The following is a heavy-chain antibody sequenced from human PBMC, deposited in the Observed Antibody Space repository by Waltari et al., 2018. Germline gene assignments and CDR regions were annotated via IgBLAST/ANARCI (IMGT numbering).Heavy chain of an antibody. V-gene: IGHV3-53*01. CDR3: ARAGLGSPLQWLQLLDS. Sequence: EVQVVESGGGLFQQGGTLSLSCAASGFNINSNHMSWVRQDPGMGLGWVSVMYVGSGGTFYAESVKGRFTVSRDNSKNTLYLHLNSLTVEDTAVYYCARAGLGSPLQWLQLLDSWGRGTLVTVSA. CDR1: GFNINSNH. D-gene: IGHD5-12*01. CDR2: MYVGSGGT. J-gene: IGHJ4*02.